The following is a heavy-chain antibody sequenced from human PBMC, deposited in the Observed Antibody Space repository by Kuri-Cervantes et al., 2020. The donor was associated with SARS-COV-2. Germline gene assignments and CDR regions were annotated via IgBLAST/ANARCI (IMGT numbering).Heavy chain of an antibody. Sequence: GESLKISCAASGFTFSSYEMNWVRQAPGKGLEWVSYISSSGSNIYYADSVKGRFTISRDNAKNSLYLQMNSLRAEDTAVYYCARETRDSSGYYRLSLDYWGQGTLVTVSS. J-gene: IGHJ4*02. CDR3: ARETRDSSGYYRLSLDY. CDR1: GFTFSSYE. D-gene: IGHD3-22*01. V-gene: IGHV3-48*03. CDR2: ISSSGSNI.